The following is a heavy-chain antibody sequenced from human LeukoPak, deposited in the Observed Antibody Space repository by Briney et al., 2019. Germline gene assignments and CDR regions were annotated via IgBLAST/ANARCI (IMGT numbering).Heavy chain of an antibody. CDR2: INSDVSTT. CDR3: ARYGRYRAFDI. Sequence: PGGSLGLSCAASGFTSSAYWMHWVRQVPGKGLVWVSRINSDVSTTNYVDSVKGRFTISRDNAKNTIYLQMNSLRAEDTAVYYCARYGRYRAFDIWGPGTVVTVSS. J-gene: IGHJ3*02. CDR1: GFTSSAYW. D-gene: IGHD1-26*01. V-gene: IGHV3-74*01.